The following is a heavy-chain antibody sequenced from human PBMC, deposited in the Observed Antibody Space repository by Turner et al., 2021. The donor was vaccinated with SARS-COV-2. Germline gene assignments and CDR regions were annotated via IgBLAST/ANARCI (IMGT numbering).Heavy chain of an antibody. V-gene: IGHV3-9*01. D-gene: IGHD3-10*01. CDR2: IIWNSGSI. J-gene: IGHJ6*02. CDR3: AKDMVRGVIYDYYGMDF. Sequence: EVQLVESGGGLVQTGRSLSLSCAASGFTFDDYVMHWVRQAPGKGLEWVAGIIWNSGSIGYADSVKGRFTISRDNAKNSLYLQMNSLRAEDTALYYCAKDMVRGVIYDYYGMDFWGQGTTVTVSS. CDR1: GFTFDDYV.